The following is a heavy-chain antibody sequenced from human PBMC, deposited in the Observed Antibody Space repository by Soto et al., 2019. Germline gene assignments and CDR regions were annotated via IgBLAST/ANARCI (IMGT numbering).Heavy chain of an antibody. CDR1: GYTFSNYD. CDR3: AKVSRKGSAIDFDY. J-gene: IGHJ4*02. CDR2: VNPNNGDT. V-gene: IGHV1-8*01. Sequence: QVQLVQSGAELKKPGASVKVSCKASGYTFSNYDMNWVRQATGQGPEWIGWVNPNNGDTGYAQKFXAXVXLTPDISTTQAYMELTSLRSEDTAIYYCAKVSRKGSAIDFDYWGQGTLITVSS. D-gene: IGHD3-10*01.